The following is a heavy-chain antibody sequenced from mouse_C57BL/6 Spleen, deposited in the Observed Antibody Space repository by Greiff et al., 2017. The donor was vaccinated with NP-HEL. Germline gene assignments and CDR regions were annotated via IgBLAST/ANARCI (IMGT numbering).Heavy chain of an antibody. CDR1: GFTFSSYA. J-gene: IGHJ4*01. CDR3: TRDPRSGYYAMDY. CDR2: ISSGGDYI. Sequence: EVQGVESGEGLVKPGGSLKLSCAASGFTFSSYAMSWVRQTPEKRLEWVAYISSGGDYIYYADTVKGRFTISRDNARNTLYLQMSRLKSEDTAMYYCTRDPRSGYYAMDYWGQGTSVTVSS. D-gene: IGHD3-1*01. V-gene: IGHV5-9-1*02.